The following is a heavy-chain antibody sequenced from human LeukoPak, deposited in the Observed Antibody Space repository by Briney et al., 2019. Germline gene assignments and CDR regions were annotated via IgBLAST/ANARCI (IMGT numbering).Heavy chain of an antibody. CDR1: GDSITNYF. CDR2: IYYTGNT. V-gene: IGHV4-59*01. Sequence: SETLSLTCTVSGDSITNYFWSWIRQPPGKGLEWIGYIYYTGNTNYKPSLKSRVTMSVDTSTDQFSLRLRSVTAADTAVYYCARGRVAYSAYYFDYWGRGTLVTVSS. D-gene: IGHD2-15*01. J-gene: IGHJ4*02. CDR3: ARGRVAYSAYYFDY.